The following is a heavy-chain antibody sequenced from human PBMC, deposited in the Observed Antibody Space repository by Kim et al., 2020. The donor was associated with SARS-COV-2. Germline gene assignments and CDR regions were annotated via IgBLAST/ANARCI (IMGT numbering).Heavy chain of an antibody. Sequence: GGSLRLSCAASGFTFSGYVMNWVRQAPGKGLEWVSVISGSGGTTYYADSVKGRFTISRDNSKNTLFLQMNSLRAEDTAVYYCAKGTNYYGSGSNYDYWGQGTLVTVSS. CDR1: GFTFSGYV. CDR3: AKGTNYYGSGSNYDY. D-gene: IGHD3-10*01. V-gene: IGHV3-23*01. J-gene: IGHJ4*02. CDR2: ISGSGGTT.